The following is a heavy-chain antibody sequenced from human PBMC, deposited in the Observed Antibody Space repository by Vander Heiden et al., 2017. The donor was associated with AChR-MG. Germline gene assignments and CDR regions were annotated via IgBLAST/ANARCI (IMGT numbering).Heavy chain of an antibody. D-gene: IGHD1-26*01. CDR1: GRTFSSYA. Sequence: QVQLVQSGAEVKKPGSSVKVSCKASGRTFSSYAISWVRQAPVQGLEWMGRIIPILGIANYAQKVQGRVTITADKATSTAYMELSRMRSEDTAVYYCAREVPIVGATGDYWVQGTLVTVSS. V-gene: IGHV1-69*04. CDR3: AREVPIVGATGDY. J-gene: IGHJ4*02. CDR2: IIPILGIA.